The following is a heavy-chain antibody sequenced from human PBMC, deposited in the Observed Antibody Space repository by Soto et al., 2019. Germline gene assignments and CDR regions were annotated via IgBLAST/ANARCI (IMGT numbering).Heavy chain of an antibody. CDR1: GFTFSSYA. J-gene: IGHJ4*02. V-gene: IGHV3-30-3*01. D-gene: IGHD6-19*01. CDR2: ISYDGSNK. Sequence: ESGGGVVQPGRSLRLSCAASGFTFSSYAMHWVRQAPGKGLEWVAVISYDGSNKYYADSVKGRFTISRDNSKNTLYLQMNSLRAEDTAVYYCASLRLSSGWYDKNSYYFDYWGPGTLVTVSS. CDR3: ASLRLSSGWYDKNSYYFDY.